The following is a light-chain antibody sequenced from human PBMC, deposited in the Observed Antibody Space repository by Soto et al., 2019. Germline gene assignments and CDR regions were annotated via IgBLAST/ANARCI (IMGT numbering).Light chain of an antibody. V-gene: IGLV4-69*01. J-gene: IGLJ2*01. Sequence: QSVLTQSPSASASLGASVKLTCTLSSGHSSYAIAWHQQQPEKGPRYLMKLNSDGSHSKGDGIPDRFSGSSSGAERYLTISSLQSEDEADYYCQTWGTGIVVFGGGTKRTFL. CDR2: LNSDGSH. CDR1: SGHSSYA. CDR3: QTWGTGIVV.